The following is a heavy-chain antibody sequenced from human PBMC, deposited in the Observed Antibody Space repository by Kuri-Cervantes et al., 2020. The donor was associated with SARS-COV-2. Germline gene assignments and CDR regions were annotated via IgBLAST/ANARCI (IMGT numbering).Heavy chain of an antibody. J-gene: IGHJ6*03. CDR3: AKDPSKTPYYMDV. CDR1: GFTFSSYS. CDR2: ISYDGSNK. V-gene: IGHV3-30*18. Sequence: GGSLRLPCAASGFTFSSYSMNWVRQAPGKGLEWVAVISYDGSNKYYADSVKGRFTISRDNSKNTLYLQMNSLRAEDTAVYYCAKDPSKTPYYMDVWGKGTTVTVSS.